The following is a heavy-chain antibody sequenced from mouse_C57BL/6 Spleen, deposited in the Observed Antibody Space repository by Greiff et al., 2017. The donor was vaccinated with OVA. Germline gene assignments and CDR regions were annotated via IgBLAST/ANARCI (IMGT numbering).Heavy chain of an antibody. CDR1: GFSLTSYG. J-gene: IGHJ4*01. Sequence: QVQLQQSGPGLVQPSQSLSITCTVSGFSLTSYGVHWVRQSPGKGLEWLGVIWSGGSTDYNAAFIYRLSISKDNSKRQVFFKRNSLQADDTAIYYCARTDYGSPYARDYWGQGTSVTVSS. V-gene: IGHV2-2*01. D-gene: IGHD1-1*01. CDR2: IWSGGST. CDR3: ARTDYGSPYARDY.